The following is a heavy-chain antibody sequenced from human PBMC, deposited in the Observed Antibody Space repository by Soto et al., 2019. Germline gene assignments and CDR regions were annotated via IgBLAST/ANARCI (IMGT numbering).Heavy chain of an antibody. CDR3: ARVYCGGDCYLDAFDI. CDR1: GGSVSSSHW. J-gene: IGHJ3*02. V-gene: IGHV4-4*02. CDR2: IYQSGFT. Sequence: QVQLQESGPGLVKPSGTVSLTCAVSGGSVSSSHWWSWVRQAPGKGLEWIGEIYQSGFTNYNPSLKSRVTISVDKSKSQLSLKVNSVTAADTAVYYCARVYCGGDCYLDAFDIWCQGTMVTVSS. D-gene: IGHD2-21*02.